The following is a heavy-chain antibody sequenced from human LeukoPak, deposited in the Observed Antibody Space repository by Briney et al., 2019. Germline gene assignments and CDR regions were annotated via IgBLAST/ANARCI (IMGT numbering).Heavy chain of an antibody. CDR1: GFTFDDYA. CDR3: AKDGHSYVTGVEC. Sequence: GGSLRLSCAASGFTFDDYAMHWVRQAPGKGLEWVSGISWNSGSIGYADSVKGRFTISTDNAKNSLYLQMNSVGAEDTALYYCAKDGHSYVTGVECWGQGTLVTASS. CDR2: ISWNSGSI. D-gene: IGHD5-18*01. J-gene: IGHJ4*02. V-gene: IGHV3-9*01.